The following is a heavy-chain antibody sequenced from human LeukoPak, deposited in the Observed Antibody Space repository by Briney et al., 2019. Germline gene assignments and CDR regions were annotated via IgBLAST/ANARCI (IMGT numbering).Heavy chain of an antibody. D-gene: IGHD2-2*01. J-gene: IGHJ4*02. CDR3: ARDLWIEGVPAAPDY. V-gene: IGHV1-2*02. CDR1: GYIFTSYY. CDR2: INPNTGST. Sequence: ASVKVSCKASGYIFTSYYMHWVRQAPGQGLEWMGWINPNTGSTNFAQKFQGRVTMTRDTSISTAYMELSRLRSDDTAVYYCARDLWIEGVPAAPDYWGQGTLVTVSS.